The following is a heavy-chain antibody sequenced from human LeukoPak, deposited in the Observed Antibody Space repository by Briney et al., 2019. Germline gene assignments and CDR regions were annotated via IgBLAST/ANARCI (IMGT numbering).Heavy chain of an antibody. D-gene: IGHD1-26*01. CDR3: AKARSSYYSYYGLDV. Sequence: ASVKVSCKASGYTFTGYYMHWVRQAPGKGLEWVGWINPNSGGTNYAQKFQGRVTMTRDTSISTAYMELSRLRSDDTAVYYCAKARSSYYSYYGLDVWGQGTTVTVSS. J-gene: IGHJ6*02. CDR2: INPNSGGT. V-gene: IGHV1-2*02. CDR1: GYTFTGYY.